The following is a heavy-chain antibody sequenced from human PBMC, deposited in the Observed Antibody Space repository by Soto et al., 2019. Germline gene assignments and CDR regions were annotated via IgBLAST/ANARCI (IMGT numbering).Heavy chain of an antibody. D-gene: IGHD5-12*01. CDR2: IIPILGIA. V-gene: IGHV1-69*02. Sequence: QVXXXXSGAEXKXXXXXXKVSXXASGGTFSSYTISWVRQAPGQGLEWLGRIIPILGIANYAQKVQGRVTITADKSQSPAYLELSSLRSEDTAVYYCASDPPLSVSGYDPFDYWCQGTLVTLSS. CDR1: GGTFSSYT. J-gene: IGHJ4*02. CDR3: ASDPPLSVSGYDPFDY.